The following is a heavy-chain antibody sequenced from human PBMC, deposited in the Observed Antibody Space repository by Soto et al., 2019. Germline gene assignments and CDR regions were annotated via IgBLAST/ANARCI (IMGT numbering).Heavy chain of an antibody. CDR3: AKDLGTGGVIAAPPINWFDP. V-gene: IGHV3-23*01. CDR1: GFTFSSYA. CDR2: ISGSGGST. J-gene: IGHJ5*02. D-gene: IGHD6-6*01. Sequence: EVQLLESGGGLVQPGGSLRLSCAASGFTFSSYAMSWVRQAPGKGLEWVSAISGSGGSTYYADSVKGRFTISRDNSKNTLYLQMNSLRAEDTAVYYCAKDLGTGGVIAAPPINWFDPWGQGTLVTVSS.